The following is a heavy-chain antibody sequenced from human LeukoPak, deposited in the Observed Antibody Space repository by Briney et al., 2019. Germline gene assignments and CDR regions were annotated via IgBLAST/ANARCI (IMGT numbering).Heavy chain of an antibody. Sequence: PGGSLRLSCAASGFTVSSNYMSWVRQAPGKGLEWVSVIYSGGSTYYADSVKGRFTISRDNSKNTLYLQMNSLRAEDTAVYYCARAVHRYSGYEQSDAFDIWGQGTTVTVSS. J-gene: IGHJ3*02. CDR2: IYSGGST. CDR1: GFTVSSNY. D-gene: IGHD5-12*01. V-gene: IGHV3-66*01. CDR3: ARAVHRYSGYEQSDAFDI.